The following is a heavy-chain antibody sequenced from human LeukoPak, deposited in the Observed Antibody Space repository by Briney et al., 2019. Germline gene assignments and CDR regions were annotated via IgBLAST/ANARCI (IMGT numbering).Heavy chain of an antibody. CDR3: ATTTPDSSGYYYFDY. D-gene: IGHD3-22*01. J-gene: IGHJ4*02. CDR1: GCTFSSYA. Sequence: SVKVSCKASGCTFSSYAISWVRQAPGQGLEWMGRIIPIFGIANYAQKFQGRVTITGDKSTSTAYMELSSLRSEDTAVYYCATTTPDSSGYYYFDYWGQGTLVTVSS. CDR2: IIPIFGIA. V-gene: IGHV1-69*04.